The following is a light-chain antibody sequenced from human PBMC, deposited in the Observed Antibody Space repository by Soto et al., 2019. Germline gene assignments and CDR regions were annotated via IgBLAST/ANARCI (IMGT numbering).Light chain of an antibody. Sequence: QSVLTQPSSASASLGSSVTITCTRSSWHSSYIIAWHQQQPGKAPRYLMKLEGSGSYNKGSGVPDRFSGSSSGADRYLTISHLQSEDEADYYCENWDRNPHVVFGGGTKVTVL. CDR1: SWHSSYI. CDR3: ENWDRNPHVV. J-gene: IGLJ2*01. V-gene: IGLV4-60*03. CDR2: LEGSGSY.